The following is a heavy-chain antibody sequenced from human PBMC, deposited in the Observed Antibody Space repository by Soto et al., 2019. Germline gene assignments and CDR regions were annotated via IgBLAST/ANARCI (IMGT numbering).Heavy chain of an antibody. V-gene: IGHV1-2*04. CDR3: VKEDSSGFFDY. Sequence: ASVKVSCKASGGTFSSYTISWVRQAPGQGLEWMGWINPNSGGTNYAQKFQGWVTMTRDTSISTAYMELSRLRSDDTAVYYCVKEDSSGFFDYWGQGTLVTVSS. D-gene: IGHD3-22*01. CDR2: INPNSGGT. J-gene: IGHJ4*02. CDR1: GGTFSSYT.